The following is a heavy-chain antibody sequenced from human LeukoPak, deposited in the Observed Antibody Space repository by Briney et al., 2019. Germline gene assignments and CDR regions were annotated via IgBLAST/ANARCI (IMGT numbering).Heavy chain of an antibody. CDR3: RREAVSAHDYGGNFARDAFDI. CDR2: IWYDGSNK. J-gene: IGHJ3*02. CDR1: GFTFRTYG. Sequence: PGGSLRLSCAASGFTFRTYGMHWVRQAPGKGLEWVAVIWYDGSNKYYADSVKGRFTISRDNSKNTLYLQMNSLRAEDTAVYYWRREAVSAHDYGGNFARDAFDIWGQGTMVTVSS. D-gene: IGHD4-23*01. V-gene: IGHV3-33*01.